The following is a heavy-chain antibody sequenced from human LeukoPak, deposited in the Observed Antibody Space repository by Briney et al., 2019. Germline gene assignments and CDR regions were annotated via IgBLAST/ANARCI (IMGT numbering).Heavy chain of an antibody. D-gene: IGHD3-10*01. Sequence: PGGSLRLSCAASGFTFSSFWMSWVRQAPGKGLEWVAHIKEDGSMQSYVDSVKGRFTISRDNAKNSLYLQMNSLRGEDTAVYYCARGGGPTFDYWGQGTLVTVSS. CDR2: IKEDGSMQ. CDR1: GFTFSSFW. J-gene: IGHJ4*02. CDR3: ARGGGPTFDY. V-gene: IGHV3-7*04.